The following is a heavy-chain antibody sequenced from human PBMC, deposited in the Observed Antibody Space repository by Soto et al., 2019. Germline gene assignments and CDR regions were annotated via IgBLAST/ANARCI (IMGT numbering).Heavy chain of an antibody. V-gene: IGHV1-8*01. Sequence: QVQLVQSGAEVKKPGASVKVSCKASGYTFTSYDINWVRQATGQGLEWMGWMNPNSGNTGYAQKFQGRVTMTRNTSISTAYMGLSSLRSDDTAVYYCARVSEIAAAGGYWGQGTLVTGSS. J-gene: IGHJ4*02. D-gene: IGHD6-13*01. CDR1: GYTFTSYD. CDR3: ARVSEIAAAGGY. CDR2: MNPNSGNT.